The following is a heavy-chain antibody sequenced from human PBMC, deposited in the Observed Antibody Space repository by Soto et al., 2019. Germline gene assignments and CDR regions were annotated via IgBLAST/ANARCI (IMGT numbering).Heavy chain of an antibody. J-gene: IGHJ5*02. CDR2: MNPNSGNT. CDR3: ANGPPPSYMSGWYGGWFDP. V-gene: IGHV1-8*01. CDR1: GYTFTSYD. Sequence: ASVKVSCKASGYTFTSYDINWVRQATGQGLEWMGWMNPNSGNTGYAQKFQGRVTMTRNTSISTAYMELSSLRAEDTAVYYCANGPPPSYMSGWYGGWFDPWGQGTLVTVSS. D-gene: IGHD6-19*01.